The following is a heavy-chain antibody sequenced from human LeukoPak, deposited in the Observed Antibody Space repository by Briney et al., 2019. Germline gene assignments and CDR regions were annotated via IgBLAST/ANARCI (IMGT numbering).Heavy chain of an antibody. CDR3: AKGRIFGVVMGFES. J-gene: IGHJ5*01. CDR1: GFTFSSYA. D-gene: IGHD3-3*01. CDR2: FSDSGGTS. Sequence: GGSLRLSCAASGFTFSSYAMSWVRQAPGKGLEWVSGFSDSGGTSYYADSVKGRLTISRDNSKNTLYLQMNSLRAEDTAVYYCAKGRIFGVVMGFESWGQGTLVTVSS. V-gene: IGHV3-23*01.